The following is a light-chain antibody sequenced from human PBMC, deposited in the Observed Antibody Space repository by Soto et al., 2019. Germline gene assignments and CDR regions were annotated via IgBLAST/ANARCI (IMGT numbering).Light chain of an antibody. CDR1: QAINNY. Sequence: DIPLTQSPSFLSASVGDRVTITCRASQAINNYLAWYQQKLGKAPTLLIYSASTLESGVPSRFSGGGSGTEFTLTISSLQPEDSATYYCQQLNNVPLLYTFGQGTKLEIK. V-gene: IGKV1-9*01. J-gene: IGKJ2*01. CDR3: QQLNNVPLLYT. CDR2: SAS.